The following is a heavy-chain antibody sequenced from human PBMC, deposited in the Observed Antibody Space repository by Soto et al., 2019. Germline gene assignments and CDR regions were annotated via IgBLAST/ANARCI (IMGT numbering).Heavy chain of an antibody. CDR2: IYPGDSDT. J-gene: IGHJ6*02. D-gene: IGHD2-2*01. Sequence: GESLKISCKGSGYSFTSYWIGWVRQMPGKGLEWMGIIYPGDSDTSSSPSFQGQVPISADKSISTAYLQWSSLKASDTAMYSCARLAEDILVVPAASTNRCDYYGMDVWGQETTFTVAS. V-gene: IGHV5-51*01. CDR1: GYSFTSYW. CDR3: ARLAEDILVVPAASTNRCDYYGMDV.